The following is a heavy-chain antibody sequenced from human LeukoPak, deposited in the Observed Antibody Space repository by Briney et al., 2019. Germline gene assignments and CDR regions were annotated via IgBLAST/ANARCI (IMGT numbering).Heavy chain of an antibody. D-gene: IGHD2-2*01. CDR3: ARDGRYCSSTSCLYYYYGMDV. J-gene: IGHJ6*04. Sequence: PGRSLRLSCAASGFTFSSYAMHWVRQAPGKGLEWVAVIPYDGSNKYYADSVKGRFTISRDNSKNTLYLQMNSLRAEDTAVYYCARDGRYCSSTSCLYYYYGMDVWGKGTTVTVSS. CDR2: IPYDGSNK. V-gene: IGHV3-30*04. CDR1: GFTFSSYA.